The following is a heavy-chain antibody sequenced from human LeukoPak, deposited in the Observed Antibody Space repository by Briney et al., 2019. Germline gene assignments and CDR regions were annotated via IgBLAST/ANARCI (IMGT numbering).Heavy chain of an antibody. V-gene: IGHV4-4*07. D-gene: IGHD3-10*01. CDR3: ARHLDDYGSGSYEY. CDR1: GGSITGSH. CDR2: IYSSGTT. Sequence: SETLSLTCTVSGGSITGSHWSWLRQSAGKGLEWIGRIYSSGTTNYNPSLKSRVTISVDTSKSQFSLKLSSVTAADTAVYYCARHLDDYGSGSYEYWGQGTLVTVSS. J-gene: IGHJ4*02.